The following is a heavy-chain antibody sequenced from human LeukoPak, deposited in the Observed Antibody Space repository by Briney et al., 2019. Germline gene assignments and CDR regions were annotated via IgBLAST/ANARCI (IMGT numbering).Heavy chain of an antibody. D-gene: IGHD2-15*01. V-gene: IGHV3-23*01. Sequence: GGSLRLSCAASGFTFSSYAMSWVRQAPGKGLEWVSAISGSGGSTYYADSVKGRFTISRDNSKNPLYLQMNSLRAEDTAVYYCAKSVVGYCSGGSCYLFDYWGQGTLVTVSS. CDR1: GFTFSSYA. CDR2: ISGSGGST. CDR3: AKSVVGYCSGGSCYLFDY. J-gene: IGHJ4*02.